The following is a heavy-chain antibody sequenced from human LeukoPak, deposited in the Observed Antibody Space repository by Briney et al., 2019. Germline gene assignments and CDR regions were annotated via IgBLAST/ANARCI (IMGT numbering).Heavy chain of an antibody. CDR2: ISSTSSYI. Sequence: GGSLRLSCAACGFTFSSYSIHWVRQTPGKGLEWVSSISSTSSYIYYADSVKGRFTISRDNAKNTVYLQMKSLRAEDTAVYYCARDWAGSSYDYWGQGTLVTVSS. J-gene: IGHJ4*02. D-gene: IGHD3-10*01. CDR3: ARDWAGSSYDY. V-gene: IGHV3-21*01. CDR1: GFTFSSYS.